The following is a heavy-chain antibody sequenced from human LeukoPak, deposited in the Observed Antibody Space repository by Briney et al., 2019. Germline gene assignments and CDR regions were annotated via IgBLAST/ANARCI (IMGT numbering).Heavy chain of an antibody. J-gene: IGHJ4*02. CDR3: AKATRWAGVGARRYYFDY. Sequence: GGSLRLSCAASGFTFSTYAMSWVRQAPGKGLEWVSGLSGSGSSAYYADSVKGRFTISRDNSKNTLYLEMNSLRAEDTAVYYCAKATRWAGVGARRYYFDYWGQGTLVTVSS. V-gene: IGHV3-23*01. CDR2: LSGSGSSA. CDR1: GFTFSTYA. D-gene: IGHD1-26*01.